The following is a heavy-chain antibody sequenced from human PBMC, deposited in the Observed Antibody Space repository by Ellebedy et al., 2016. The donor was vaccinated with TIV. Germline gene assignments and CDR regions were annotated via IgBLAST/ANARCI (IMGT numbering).Heavy chain of an antibody. Sequence: LSLTCAASGFTLSSYGMHWVRQAPGKGLVCVSRFNSDGSSTTYADSVKGRFTISRDNAKNTLYLQMNSLRAEDTAVYYCAREWVKYGIHLDVWGQGTTVTVSS. J-gene: IGHJ6*02. CDR1: GFTLSSYG. CDR3: AREWVKYGIHLDV. V-gene: IGHV3-74*01. CDR2: FNSDGSST. D-gene: IGHD4-17*01.